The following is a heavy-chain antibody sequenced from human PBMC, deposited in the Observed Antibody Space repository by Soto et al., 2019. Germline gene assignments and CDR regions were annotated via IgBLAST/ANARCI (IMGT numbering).Heavy chain of an antibody. D-gene: IGHD3-22*01. Sequence: QLQLQESGSGLVQPSQTMSLTCAVSGGSFGSGGNSWNWFRQPPGEGLESIAYTFPSWRTSYNASLMSRATISVDKHNTLFSLKLNPVTAADTADYYADAEGSSGYDCDYWGQGTMVIVSS. V-gene: IGHV4-30-2*01. CDR1: GGSFGSGGNS. CDR3: DAEGSSGYDCDY. J-gene: IGHJ4*01. CDR2: TFPSWRT.